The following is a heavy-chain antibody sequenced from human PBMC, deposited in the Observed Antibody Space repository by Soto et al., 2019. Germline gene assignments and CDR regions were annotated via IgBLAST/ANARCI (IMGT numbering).Heavy chain of an antibody. CDR2: VFNTETS. CDR1: GGSFSSPGTY. V-gene: IGHV4-31*03. CDR3: GKGCYGGGCPDF. J-gene: IGHJ4*02. D-gene: IGHD2-15*01. Sequence: SETLSLTCSTSGGSFSSPGTYWGWLRQIQGRGLEWISPVFNTETSCYSLPLRTRLTMSSDTSANLFSMNLSAVTAADTAVYYCGKGCYGGGCPDFWGPGTLVTVSS.